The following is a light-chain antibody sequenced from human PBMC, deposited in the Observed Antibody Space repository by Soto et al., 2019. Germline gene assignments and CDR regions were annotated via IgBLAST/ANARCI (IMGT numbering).Light chain of an antibody. CDR3: SSYTGSSSSWL. CDR1: SSDVGSYKN. CDR2: EVS. J-gene: IGLJ3*02. Sequence: QSVLTQPASVSGSPGQSITISCTGTSSDVGSYKNVSWYQQHPVKAPKLLIFEVSGRPSGVSSRFSGSKSGNAASLTISGLQAEDEADYYCSSYTGSSSSWLFGGGTKLTVL. V-gene: IGLV2-14*01.